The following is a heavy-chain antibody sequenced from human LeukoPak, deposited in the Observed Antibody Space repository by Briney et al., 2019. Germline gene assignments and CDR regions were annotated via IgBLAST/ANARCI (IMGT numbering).Heavy chain of an antibody. CDR1: GYTLTELS. J-gene: IGHJ3*02. D-gene: IGHD3-22*01. CDR3: APRVPSGYYRDDAFDI. Sequence: PWASVKVSCKVSGYTLTELSMHSVRQAPGKGLEWMGGFDPEDGETIYAQKFQGRVTMTEDTSTDTAYMELSSLRSEDTAVYYCAPRVPSGYYRDDAFDIWGQGTMVTVSS. V-gene: IGHV1-24*01. CDR2: FDPEDGET.